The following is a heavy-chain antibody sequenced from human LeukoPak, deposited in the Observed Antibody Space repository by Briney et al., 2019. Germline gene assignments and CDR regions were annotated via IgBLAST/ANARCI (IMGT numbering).Heavy chain of an antibody. CDR1: GFTFSSYS. Sequence: GGSLRLSCAASGFTFSSYSMNWVRQAPGKGLEWVSYISSSSSTIYYADSVKGRFTISGDNAKNSLYLQMNSLRAEDTAVYYCARADYYDSSGPEASWGQGTLVTVSS. J-gene: IGHJ5*02. D-gene: IGHD3-22*01. CDR3: ARADYYDSSGPEAS. V-gene: IGHV3-48*01. CDR2: ISSSSSTI.